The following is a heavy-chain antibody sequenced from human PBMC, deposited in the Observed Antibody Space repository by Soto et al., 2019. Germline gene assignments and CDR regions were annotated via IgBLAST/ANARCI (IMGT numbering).Heavy chain of an antibody. CDR2: IKFDGSST. Sequence: EVQLVESGGGLVQPGGSLRLSCAASGFAFSTYWMHWVRQAPGKGLMWVSRIKFDGSSTYYGDSVKGRFTISRDDAKNTLFLQMNGLRVDDTAVYYCARGAKNVYAMDVWGQGTMVTVSS. V-gene: IGHV3-74*01. CDR3: ARGAKNVYAMDV. J-gene: IGHJ6*01. D-gene: IGHD1-1*01. CDR1: GFAFSTYW.